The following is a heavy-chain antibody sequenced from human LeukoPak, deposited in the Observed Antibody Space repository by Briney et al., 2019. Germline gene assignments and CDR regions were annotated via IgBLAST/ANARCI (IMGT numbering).Heavy chain of an antibody. V-gene: IGHV1-2*02. D-gene: IGHD3-9*01. J-gene: IGHJ4*02. CDR2: INPNSGGT. CDR3: AREPPATGYYDY. CDR1: GYTFTGYY. Sequence: ASVKVSCKASGYTFTGYYMHWVRQAPGQGLEWMGWINPNSGGTNYAQKFQGRVTMTRDTSISTAYMELTSLRSEDTAVYFCAREPPATGYYDYWGQGTLVTVSS.